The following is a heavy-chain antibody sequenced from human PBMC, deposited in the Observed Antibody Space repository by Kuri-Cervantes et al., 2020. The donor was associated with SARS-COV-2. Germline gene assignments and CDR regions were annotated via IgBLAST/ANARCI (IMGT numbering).Heavy chain of an antibody. Sequence: GSLRLSCAVYGGSFSGYYWSWIRQPPGKGLEWIGEINHSGSTNYNPSLKSRVTISVDTSKNQFSLKLSSVTAADTAMYYCARGEEYQQNWFDPWGQGTLVTVSS. V-gene: IGHV4-34*01. D-gene: IGHD2-2*01. J-gene: IGHJ5*02. CDR1: GGSFSGYY. CDR3: ARGEEYQQNWFDP. CDR2: INHSGST.